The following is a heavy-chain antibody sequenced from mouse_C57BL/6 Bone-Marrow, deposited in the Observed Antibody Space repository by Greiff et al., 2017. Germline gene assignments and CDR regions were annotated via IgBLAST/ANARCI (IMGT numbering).Heavy chain of an antibody. Sequence: QVQLQQSGAELVRPGASVTLSCKASGYTFTDYEMHWVKQTPVHGLEWIGAIDPETGGTAYNQKFKGKAILTADKSSSTAYMELRSLTSEDSAVYYCTRIGIYYNIDYWGQGTTLTVSS. D-gene: IGHD2-1*01. CDR3: TRIGIYYNIDY. CDR1: GYTFTDYE. J-gene: IGHJ2*01. CDR2: IDPETGGT. V-gene: IGHV1-15*01.